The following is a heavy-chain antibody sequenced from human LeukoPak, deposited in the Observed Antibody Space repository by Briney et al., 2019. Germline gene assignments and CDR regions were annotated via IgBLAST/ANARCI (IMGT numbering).Heavy chain of an antibody. CDR2: IYTSGST. V-gene: IGHV4-61*02. Sequence: SETLSLTCTVSGGSISSGSYYWSWIRQPAGKGLEWIGRIYTSGSTNYNPSLKSRVTISVDTSKNQFSLKLSSVTAADTAVYYCALGTDYGDLAEYFQHWGQGTLVTVSS. D-gene: IGHD4-17*01. CDR1: GGSISSGSYY. J-gene: IGHJ1*01. CDR3: ALGTDYGDLAEYFQH.